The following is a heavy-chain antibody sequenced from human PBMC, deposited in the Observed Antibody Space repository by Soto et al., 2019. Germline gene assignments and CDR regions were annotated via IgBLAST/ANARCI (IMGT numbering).Heavy chain of an antibody. V-gene: IGHV4-34*01. Sequence: PSETLSLTCAVYGGSFSGYYWSRIRQPPGKGLEWIGEINHSGSTNYNPSLKSRVTISVDTSKNQFSLKLSSVTAADTAVYYCARGICRDCSSTSYRVNWFDPWGQGTLVTVSS. D-gene: IGHD2-2*01. CDR2: INHSGST. CDR1: GGSFSGYY. CDR3: ARGICRDCSSTSYRVNWFDP. J-gene: IGHJ5*02.